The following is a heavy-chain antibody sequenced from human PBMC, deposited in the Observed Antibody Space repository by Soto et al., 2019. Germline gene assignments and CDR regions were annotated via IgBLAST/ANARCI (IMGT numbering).Heavy chain of an antibody. CDR1: GFTFSSYA. CDR3: ARERGGGYISHDFDY. J-gene: IGHJ4*02. Sequence: QVQLVESGGGVVQPGRSLRLSCAASGFTFSSYAMHWVRQAPGKGLEWVAVISYDGGNKYYADSVKGRFTISRDDSKNTLYLQMNSLRAEDTAVYYCARERGGGYISHDFDYWGQGTLVTVS. D-gene: IGHD3-16*01. CDR2: ISYDGGNK. V-gene: IGHV3-30-3*01.